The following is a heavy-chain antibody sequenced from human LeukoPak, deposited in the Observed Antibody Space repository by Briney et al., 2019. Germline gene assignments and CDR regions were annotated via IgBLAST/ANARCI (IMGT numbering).Heavy chain of an antibody. CDR1: GFTFSSYA. CDR3: AKDPFKSCGRDCYPAFDY. CDR2: ISGSGGST. D-gene: IGHD2-21*02. J-gene: IGHJ4*02. V-gene: IGHV3-23*01. Sequence: GGSLRLSCAASGFTFSSYAMSWVRQAPGKGLEWVSAISGSGGSTYYADSVKGRFTISRDNSKNTLHLQMNSLRAEDTAVYYCAKDPFKSCGRDCYPAFDYWGQGTLVTVSS.